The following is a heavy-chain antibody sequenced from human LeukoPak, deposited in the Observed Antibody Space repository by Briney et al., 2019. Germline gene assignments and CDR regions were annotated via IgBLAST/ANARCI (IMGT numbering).Heavy chain of an antibody. CDR3: ARDSGMDSSGYWDY. CDR2: INPNSGGT. CDR1: GYTFTDSY. J-gene: IGHJ4*02. D-gene: IGHD3-22*01. V-gene: IGHV1-2*02. Sequence: ASVKVSCKASGYTFTDSYLHWVRQAPGQGLEWMGWINPNSGGTNYAQKFQGRVTMTRDTSISTAYMELSRLRSDDTAVYYCARDSGMDSSGYWDYWGQGTLVTVSS.